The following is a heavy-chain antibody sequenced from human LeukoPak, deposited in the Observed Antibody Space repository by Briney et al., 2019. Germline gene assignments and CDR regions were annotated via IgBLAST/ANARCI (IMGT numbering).Heavy chain of an antibody. CDR2: LYSDGNT. V-gene: IGHV3-53*01. J-gene: IGHJ4*02. Sequence: GGSLRLSCAASGFTVITNDMTLVRQAPGKGLEWVSVLYSDGNTKYADSVQGRFTISRDNSKNTLYLEMNSLSPDDTAVYYCARGVEPLAVNTLAYWGQGTLVTVSS. CDR1: GFTVITND. CDR3: ARGVEPLAVNTLAY. D-gene: IGHD1-14*01.